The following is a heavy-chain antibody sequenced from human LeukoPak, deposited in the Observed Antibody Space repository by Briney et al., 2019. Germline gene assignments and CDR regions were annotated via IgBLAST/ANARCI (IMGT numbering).Heavy chain of an antibody. Sequence: EASVKVSCKASGYTFSDYYMHWVRQAPGQGLEWMGWISPNNGGTNYAQKFQGRVSMTRDTSISTVYMEVRRLRSDDTAVYYCARDNYGSGSYYKYWGQGTLVTVSS. J-gene: IGHJ4*02. CDR1: GYTFSDYY. V-gene: IGHV1-2*02. CDR2: ISPNNGGT. CDR3: ARDNYGSGSYYKY. D-gene: IGHD3-10*01.